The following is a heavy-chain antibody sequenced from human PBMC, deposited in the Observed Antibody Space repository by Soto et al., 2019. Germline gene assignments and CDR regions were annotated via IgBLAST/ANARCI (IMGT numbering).Heavy chain of an antibody. V-gene: IGHV1-69*12. Sequence: QVQLVQSGAEVKKPGSSVKVSCKASGGTLSSYAISWVRQAPGQGLEWMGGIIPIFGTANYAQKFQGRVTITADESTSTAYMELSSLRSEDTAVYYCAREGPAAAAGTNNFDLWGRGTLVTVSS. CDR3: AREGPAAAAGTNNFDL. CDR2: IIPIFGTA. D-gene: IGHD6-13*01. J-gene: IGHJ2*01. CDR1: GGTLSSYA.